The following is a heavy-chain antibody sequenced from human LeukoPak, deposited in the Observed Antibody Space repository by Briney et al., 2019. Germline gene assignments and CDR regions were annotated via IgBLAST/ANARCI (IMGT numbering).Heavy chain of an antibody. CDR2: IKQDGSEK. CDR3: ARDPARVTMVRGVIITSDY. Sequence: GGSLRLSCAASGFTFSSYWMSWVRQAPGKGLEWVANIKQDGSEKYYVDSVKGRFTISRDNAKNSLYLQMNSLRAEDTAVHYCARDPARVTMVRGVIITSDYWGQGTLATVSS. D-gene: IGHD3-10*01. V-gene: IGHV3-7*01. J-gene: IGHJ4*02. CDR1: GFTFSSYW.